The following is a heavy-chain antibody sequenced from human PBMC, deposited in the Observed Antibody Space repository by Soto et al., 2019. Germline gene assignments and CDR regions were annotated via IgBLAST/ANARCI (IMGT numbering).Heavy chain of an antibody. J-gene: IGHJ6*02. CDR3: ARRREARGYYYGMDV. CDR1: GGSISSGGYS. Sequence: SETLSLTCAVSGGSISSGGYSWSWIRQPPGKGLEWIGYIYHSGSTYYNPSLKSRVTISVDRSKNQFSLKLSPVTAADTAVYYCARRREARGYYYGMDVWGQGTTVTVSS. CDR2: IYHSGST. D-gene: IGHD1-26*01. V-gene: IGHV4-30-2*01.